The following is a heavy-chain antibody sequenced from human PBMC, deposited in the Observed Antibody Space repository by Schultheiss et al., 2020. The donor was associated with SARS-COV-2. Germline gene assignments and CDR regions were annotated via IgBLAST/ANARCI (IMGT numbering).Heavy chain of an antibody. V-gene: IGHV3-23*01. Sequence: ETLSLTCAVYGGSFSGYYWSWIRQPPGKGLEWVSAISGSGGSTYYADSVKGRFTISRHNSKNTLYLQMNSLRAEDTAVYYCASQPGYSSSWYIHYWGQGTLVTVSS. CDR2: ISGSGGST. D-gene: IGHD6-13*01. J-gene: IGHJ4*02. CDR1: GGSFSGYY. CDR3: ASQPGYSSSWYIHY.